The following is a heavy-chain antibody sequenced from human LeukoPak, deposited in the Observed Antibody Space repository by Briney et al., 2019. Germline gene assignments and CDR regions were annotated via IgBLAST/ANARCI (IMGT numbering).Heavy chain of an antibody. CDR3: AKDLDSSGWFLIFDY. V-gene: IGHV3-23*01. CDR2: ISGSGGST. D-gene: IGHD6-19*01. CDR1: GFTFSSYA. J-gene: IGHJ4*02. Sequence: PGRSLRLSCAASGFTFSSYAMSWVRQAPGKGLEWVSAISGSGGSTYYADSVKGRFTISRDNSKNTLYLQMNSLRAEDTAVYYCAKDLDSSGWFLIFDYWGQGTLVTVSS.